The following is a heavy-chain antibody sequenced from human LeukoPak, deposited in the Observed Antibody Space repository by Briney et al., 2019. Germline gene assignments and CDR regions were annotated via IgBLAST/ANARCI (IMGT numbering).Heavy chain of an antibody. CDR2: IYYSGST. D-gene: IGHD2-2*01. J-gene: IGHJ4*02. CDR1: GGSISSSSYY. CDR3: AREYQTTTIDY. Sequence: SETLSLTCTVSGGSISSSSYYWGWIRQPPGKGLEWIGSIYYSGSTYYNPSLKSRVTLSVDTSKNQFSLKLSSVTAADTAVYYCAREYQTTTIDYWGQGTLVTVSS. V-gene: IGHV4-39*07.